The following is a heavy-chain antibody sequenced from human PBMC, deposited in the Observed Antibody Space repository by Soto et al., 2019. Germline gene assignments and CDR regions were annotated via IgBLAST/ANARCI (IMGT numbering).Heavy chain of an antibody. CDR1: GLTFSSYS. CDR3: AREMPDYYGSGSYYPPYYYYYYMDV. V-gene: IGHV3-21*01. Sequence: GGSLRLSCAASGLTFSSYSMNWVRQAPGKGLEWVSSISSSSSYIYYADSVKGRFTISRDNAKNSLYLQMNSLRAEDTAVYYCAREMPDYYGSGSYYPPYYYYYYMDVWGQGTTVTVSS. J-gene: IGHJ6*03. D-gene: IGHD3-10*01. CDR2: ISSSSSYI.